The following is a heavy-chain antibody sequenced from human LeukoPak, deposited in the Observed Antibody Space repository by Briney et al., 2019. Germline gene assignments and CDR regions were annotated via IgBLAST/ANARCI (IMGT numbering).Heavy chain of an antibody. J-gene: IGHJ4*02. CDR2: ISAYNGNT. D-gene: IGHD3-22*01. V-gene: IGHV1-18*01. CDR1: GYTFTSYG. CDR3: ARDPSNSSGYHAHFDS. Sequence: ASVKVSCKASGYTFTSYGISWVRQAPGQGLEWMGWISAYNGNTNYAQKLQGRVTMTTDTSTSTAYIELRNLRSDGTAMYYCARDPSNSSGYHAHFDSWGQGTLVTVSS.